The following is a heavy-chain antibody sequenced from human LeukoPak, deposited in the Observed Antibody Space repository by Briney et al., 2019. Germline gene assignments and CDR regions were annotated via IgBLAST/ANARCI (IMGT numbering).Heavy chain of an antibody. Sequence: GGSLRLSCAASGFTFSSYAMHWVRQAPGKGLEWVAVISYDGSNKYYADSVKGRFTISRDNSKNTLYLQMNSLRADDTAIYYCAKAAYRDYSSFDYWGQGTLVTVSS. D-gene: IGHD4-17*01. CDR1: GFTFSSYA. CDR2: ISYDGSNK. V-gene: IGHV3-30-3*01. J-gene: IGHJ4*02. CDR3: AKAAYRDYSSFDY.